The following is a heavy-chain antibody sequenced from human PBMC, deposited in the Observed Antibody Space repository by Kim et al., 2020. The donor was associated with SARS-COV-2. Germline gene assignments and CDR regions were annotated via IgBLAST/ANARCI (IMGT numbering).Heavy chain of an antibody. CDR2: TKQDGSAR. V-gene: IGHV3-7*01. CDR1: GFSFSNYW. CDR3: ARDLFYFQSSGYYASDY. Sequence: GGSLRLSCAASGFSFSNYWMSWVRQAPGKGLEWLANTKQDGSARCYVDFVEGRFTISRDNAKNSLYLQMNSLRVEDTAVYYCARDLFYFQSSGYYASDYWGRGTLVTFSS. J-gene: IGHJ4*02. D-gene: IGHD3-22*01.